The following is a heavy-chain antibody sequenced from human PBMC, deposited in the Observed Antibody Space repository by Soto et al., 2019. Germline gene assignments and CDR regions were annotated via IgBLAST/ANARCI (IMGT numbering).Heavy chain of an antibody. CDR3: ARSYNYAYGY. Sequence: KQSQTLSLPCAIFGDSVSTDSVGWHWIRQSPSRGLEWLGRTYYRSKWSYDYAFSVRGRIAINPDTSKNQFSLQLSSVTPEDTAVYYCARSYNYAYGYWGQGTLVTVSS. J-gene: IGHJ4*02. CDR2: TYYRSKWSY. D-gene: IGHD5-18*01. CDR1: GDSVSTDSVG. V-gene: IGHV6-1*01.